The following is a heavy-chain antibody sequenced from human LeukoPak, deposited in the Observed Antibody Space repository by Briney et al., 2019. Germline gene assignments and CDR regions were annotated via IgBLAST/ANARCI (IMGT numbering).Heavy chain of an antibody. J-gene: IGHJ5*02. CDR1: GYTFTNSG. D-gene: IGHD2-2*01. Sequence: ASVKVSCKASGYTFTNSGVSWVRQAPGQGLEWMGWISAFNGNTNYAQKLQGRVTMTTDTSTNTAYMELRSLRSDDTVVYYCARAPRGDVVVPVASTFDPWGQGTLDTVSS. V-gene: IGHV1-18*01. CDR2: ISAFNGNT. CDR3: ARAPRGDVVVPVASTFDP.